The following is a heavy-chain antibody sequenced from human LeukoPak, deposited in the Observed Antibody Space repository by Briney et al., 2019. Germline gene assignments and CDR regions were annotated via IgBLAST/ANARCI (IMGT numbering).Heavy chain of an antibody. V-gene: IGHV4-59*01. D-gene: IGHD6-19*01. CDR1: GGSIGTYY. CDR2: IYYSGST. Sequence: KPSETLSLTCTVSGGSIGTYYWSWIRQSPGKGLEWIGYIYYSGSTNYSPSLKSRVTISVDTSKNQFSLNLSSVTAADMAVYYCARGLAMAGSSSYYYGMDVWGQGTTVTVSS. CDR3: ARGLAMAGSSSYYYGMDV. J-gene: IGHJ6*02.